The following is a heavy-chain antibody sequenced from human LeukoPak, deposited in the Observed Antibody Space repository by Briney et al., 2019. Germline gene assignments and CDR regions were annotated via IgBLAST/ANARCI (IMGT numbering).Heavy chain of an antibody. J-gene: IGHJ4*02. CDR2: IYYSGST. CDR3: ARVRMGSGWYYSPFDY. Sequence: ASETLSLTCTVSGGSISSYYWSWIRQPPGKGLEWIGYIYYSGSTNYNPSLKSRVTISVDTSKNQFSLKLSSVTAADTAVYYCARVRMGSGWYYSPFDYWGQGTLVTVSS. CDR1: GGSISSYY. D-gene: IGHD6-19*01. V-gene: IGHV4-59*01.